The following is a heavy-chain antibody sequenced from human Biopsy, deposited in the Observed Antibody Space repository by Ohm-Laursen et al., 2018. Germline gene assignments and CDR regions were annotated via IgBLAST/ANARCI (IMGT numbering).Heavy chain of an antibody. CDR3: ATVRGLVWFGELIA. J-gene: IGHJ5*02. Sequence: SSVKVSCKVIGGTFSASGISWVRLAPGRGLEFVGGIIPIFQTTHYAQSFQGRVTIVADRSTSTAYMELSSLRSDDTAIYYCATVRGLVWFGELIAWGQGTLVTVSS. D-gene: IGHD3-10*01. V-gene: IGHV1-69*06. CDR1: GGTFSASG. CDR2: IIPIFQTT.